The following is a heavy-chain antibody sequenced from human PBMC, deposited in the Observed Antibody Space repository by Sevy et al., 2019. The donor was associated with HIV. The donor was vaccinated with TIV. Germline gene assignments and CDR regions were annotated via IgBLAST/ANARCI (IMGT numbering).Heavy chain of an antibody. D-gene: IGHD6-13*01. V-gene: IGHV3-74*01. J-gene: IGHJ4*02. CDR3: ARVHIAAAGTYYFDY. CDR2: INSDGSST. Sequence: GGSLRLSCVASGFTFSSYWMHWVRQAPGKGLVWVSRINSDGSSTSYADSVKGRFTISRDNAKNTLYLQMNSLRAEDTAVYYCARVHIAAAGTYYFDYWGQGTLVTVSS. CDR1: GFTFSSYW.